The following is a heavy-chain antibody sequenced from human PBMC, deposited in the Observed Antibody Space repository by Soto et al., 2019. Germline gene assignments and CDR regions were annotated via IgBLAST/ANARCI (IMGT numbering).Heavy chain of an antibody. CDR2: IIPLLGTT. CDR3: EAELGFGQLSCV. D-gene: IGHD3-10*01. V-gene: IGHV1-69*01. CDR1: GGTFKNCV. Sequence: QVQVVQSGVEVRKPGYSVKVSCKASGGTFKNCVISWVRQAPGQGLEWMGGIIPLLGTTDFAHRFKCRLKITTDEYTTTAYMELSRPRSEDTATHSCEAELGFGQLSCVWGQWTKVIVAS. J-gene: IGHJ6*02.